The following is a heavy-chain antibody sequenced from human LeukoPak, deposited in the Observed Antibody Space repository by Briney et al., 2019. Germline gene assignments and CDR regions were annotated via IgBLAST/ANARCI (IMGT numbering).Heavy chain of an antibody. CDR3: ARQGRVEYQLLKYFDY. CDR1: GFTFSSCA. D-gene: IGHD2-2*01. J-gene: IGHJ4*02. CDR2: MSGSGGST. V-gene: IGHV3-23*01. Sequence: GGSLRLSCAASGFTFSSCAMSWVRQAPGKGLEWVSAMSGSGGSTYYADSVKGRFTISRDNSKNTLYLQMNSLRAEDTAVYYCARQGRVEYQLLKYFDYWGQGTLVTVSS.